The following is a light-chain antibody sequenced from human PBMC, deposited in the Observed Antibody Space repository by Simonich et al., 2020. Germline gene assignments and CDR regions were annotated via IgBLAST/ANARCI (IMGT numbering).Light chain of an antibody. Sequence: NFMLTQPHSVSESPGKTVTISCTRSSGSIASNYVQWYQQRPCSAPNTVIYEDNQRPSGVPDRFSGSIDSSSNSASLTISGLKTEDEADYYCQSYDSSNRVFGGGTKLTVL. J-gene: IGLJ3*02. CDR3: QSYDSSNRV. CDR1: SGSIASNY. CDR2: EDN. V-gene: IGLV6-57*03.